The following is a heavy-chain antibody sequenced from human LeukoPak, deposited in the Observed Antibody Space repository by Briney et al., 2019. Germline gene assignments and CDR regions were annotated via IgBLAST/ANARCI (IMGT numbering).Heavy chain of an antibody. CDR2: ISSNGGST. V-gene: IGHV3-64*01. CDR1: GFTFSSYD. Sequence: SGGSLRLSCAASGFTFSSYDMYWVRQAPGKGLEYVSGISSNGGSTYYANSVKGRLTISRDNSKNTLYLQMGSLRADDMAVYYCARVVLGSGWLDYWGQGTLVTVSS. D-gene: IGHD6-19*01. J-gene: IGHJ4*02. CDR3: ARVVLGSGWLDY.